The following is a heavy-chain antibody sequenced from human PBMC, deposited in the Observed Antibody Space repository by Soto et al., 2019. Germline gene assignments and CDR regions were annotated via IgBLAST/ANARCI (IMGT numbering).Heavy chain of an antibody. V-gene: IGHV3-23*01. CDR2: ISGSGGST. Sequence: GGSLRLSCAASGFTFSSYAMNWVRQAPGKGLEWVSAISGSGGSTYYADSVKGRFTISRDNSKNTLYLQMNSLRAEDTAVYYCAKSLGNYFVSSWFDPWGQGTLVTVSS. D-gene: IGHD4-4*01. CDR1: GFTFSSYA. CDR3: AKSLGNYFVSSWFDP. J-gene: IGHJ5*02.